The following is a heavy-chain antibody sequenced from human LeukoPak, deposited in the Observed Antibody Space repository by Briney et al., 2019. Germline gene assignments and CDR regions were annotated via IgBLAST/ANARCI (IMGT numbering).Heavy chain of an antibody. CDR1: GFTFSDYS. CDR2: IWYDGSNK. J-gene: IGHJ4*02. D-gene: IGHD3-3*01. V-gene: IGHV3-33*08. CDR3: ARDLEIGSSSYYFDY. Sequence: PGGSLRLSCAASGFTFSDYSMNGVRQAPGKGLEWVAVIWYDGSNKYYADSVRGRFTISRDNFKNTLYLQMNSLRAEDTAVYYCARDLEIGSSSYYFDYWGQGTLVTVSS.